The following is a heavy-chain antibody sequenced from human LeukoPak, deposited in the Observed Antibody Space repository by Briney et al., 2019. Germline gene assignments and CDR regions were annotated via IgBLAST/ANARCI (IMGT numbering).Heavy chain of an antibody. CDR3: AGGGVTIVRGIIQRFDAVDV. CDR2: IIPTLGIR. Sequence: GASVKVSCKASGDTFSNYAINWVRQAPGQGPEWLARIIPTLGIRNYAQALQGRVTITADKSTNIAYMELSSLRSEDTAMYYCAGGGVTIVRGIIQRFDAVDVWGQGTMVTVSS. V-gene: IGHV1-69*10. CDR1: GDTFSNYA. J-gene: IGHJ3*01. D-gene: IGHD3-10*01.